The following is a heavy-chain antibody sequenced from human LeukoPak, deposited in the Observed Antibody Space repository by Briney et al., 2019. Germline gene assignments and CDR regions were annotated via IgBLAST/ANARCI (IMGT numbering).Heavy chain of an antibody. D-gene: IGHD3-16*02. CDR3: ARGRNDYVWGSYRIYFDY. Sequence: SETLSLTCTVSGGSISSYYWSWIRQPPGKGLEWIGYIYYSGSTNYNPSLKSRVTISVDTSKNQFSLKLSSVTAADTAAYYCARGRNDYVWGSYRIYFDYWGQGTLVTVSS. J-gene: IGHJ4*02. V-gene: IGHV4-59*01. CDR1: GGSISSYY. CDR2: IYYSGST.